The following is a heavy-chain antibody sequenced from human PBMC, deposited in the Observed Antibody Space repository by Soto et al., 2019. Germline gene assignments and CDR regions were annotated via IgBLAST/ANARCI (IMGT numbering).Heavy chain of an antibody. J-gene: IGHJ4*02. CDR1: GFSLSTSGVS. Sequence: SGPTLVNPTQTLTLTCTFSGFSLSTSGVSVGWIRQPPGKALEWLALIYWDDDKRYSPSLKSRLTITKDTSKNQVVLTMTNTYPVDTATYYCAHSENGEFGYWGRGTVVTVSS. V-gene: IGHV2-5*02. CDR3: AHSENGEFGY. CDR2: IYWDDDK. D-gene: IGHD4-17*01.